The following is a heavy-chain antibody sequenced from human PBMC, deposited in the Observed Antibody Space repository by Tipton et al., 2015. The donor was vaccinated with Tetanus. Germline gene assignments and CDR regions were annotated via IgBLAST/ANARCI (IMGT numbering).Heavy chain of an antibody. V-gene: IGHV3-30*02. D-gene: IGHD3-9*01. J-gene: IGHJ4*02. CDR2: IWSDGNTK. CDR1: GFTFSNTG. CDR3: AKRLGSPNHYFDY. Sequence: GSLRLSCATSGFTFSNTGFFWVRQAPGKGLECVALIWSDGNTKYNVDSVKGRFTISRDNSNNTLYVQMDSLRAEDTAVYYCAKRLGSPNHYFDYWGQGTLVTVSS.